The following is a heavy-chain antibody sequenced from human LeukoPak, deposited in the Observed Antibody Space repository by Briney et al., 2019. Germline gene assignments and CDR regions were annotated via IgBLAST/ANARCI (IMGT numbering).Heavy chain of an antibody. CDR1: GFTFSSYG. V-gene: IGHV3-30*18. Sequence: GGSLRLSCAASGFTFSSYGMHWVRQAPGTGLEWVAVISYDGSNKYYADSVKGRFTISRDNSKNTLYLQMNSLRAEDTAVYYCAKDRLDEISSGCFDYWGQGTLVTVSS. D-gene: IGHD3-22*01. CDR3: AKDRLDEISSGCFDY. J-gene: IGHJ4*02. CDR2: ISYDGSNK.